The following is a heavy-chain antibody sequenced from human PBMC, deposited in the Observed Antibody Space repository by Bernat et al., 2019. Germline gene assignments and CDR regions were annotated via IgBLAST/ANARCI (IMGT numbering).Heavy chain of an antibody. Sequence: QLQLQESGPGLVKPSETLSLTCTVSGGSISSSSYYWGWIRQPPGKGLEWIGSIYYSGGTYYNPSLKSRVTISVDTSKNQFSLKLSSVTAADTAVYYCARHSWSGYYYFDNWGQGTLVTVSS. CDR1: GGSISSSSYY. J-gene: IGHJ4*02. D-gene: IGHD3-3*01. CDR2: IYYSGGT. CDR3: ARHSWSGYYYFDN. V-gene: IGHV4-39*01.